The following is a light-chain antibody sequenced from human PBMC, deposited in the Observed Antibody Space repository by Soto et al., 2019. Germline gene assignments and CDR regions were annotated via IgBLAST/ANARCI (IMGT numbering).Light chain of an antibody. CDR2: GAS. CDR3: QQFSSTPSWT. CDR1: QTVHNN. V-gene: IGKV3-20*01. Sequence: EIVMTQSSATLSVSPGERVTLSCRSSQTVHNNLAWYQQKPGQAPRLLIYGASSRATGIPDRFSGSGSGTDFTLTISRMEPEDFAVYYCQQFSSTPSWTFGQGTKVDIK. J-gene: IGKJ1*01.